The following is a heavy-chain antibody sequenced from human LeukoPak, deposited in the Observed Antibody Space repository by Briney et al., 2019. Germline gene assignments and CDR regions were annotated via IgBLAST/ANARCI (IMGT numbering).Heavy chain of an antibody. D-gene: IGHD5-12*01. J-gene: IGHJ6*02. CDR3: AREFRAIVATIRNYGMDV. Sequence: VASVKVSCKVSGYTLTELSMHWVRQAPGKGLEWMGGFDPEDGETIYAQKFQGRVTMTEDTSTDTAYMELSSLRSEDTAVYYCAREFRAIVATIRNYGMDVWGQGTTVTVSS. CDR2: FDPEDGET. V-gene: IGHV1-24*01. CDR1: GYTLTELS.